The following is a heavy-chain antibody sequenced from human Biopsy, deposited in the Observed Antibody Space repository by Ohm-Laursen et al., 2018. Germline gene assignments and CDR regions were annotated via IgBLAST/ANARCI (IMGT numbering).Heavy chain of an antibody. Sequence: GSPVKVSCKASGGMFNSYTINWVRQAPGQGLEWMGIINPTGGTTSYAEKFQGRVTLTRDTSTGTVYLELNSLIYEDTALYYCARDETGSSVFGPYYYGMDVWGQGTTVTVSS. J-gene: IGHJ6*02. CDR2: INPTGGTT. CDR1: GGMFNSYT. V-gene: IGHV1-46*02. CDR3: ARDETGSSVFGPYYYGMDV. D-gene: IGHD3-9*01.